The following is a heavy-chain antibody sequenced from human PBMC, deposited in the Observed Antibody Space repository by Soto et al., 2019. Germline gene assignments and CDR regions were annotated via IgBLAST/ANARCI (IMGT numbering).Heavy chain of an antibody. Sequence: QVQLQESGPGLVRPSETLSLTCTVSGDPMTNYYWNWLRQPPGKGLEWIGYIYYSGSTNYNPSLKSRVTISVDTSKNQFSLKLSSVTAADTAIYYCARLRPSGTSDYWGQGTLVTVSS. D-gene: IGHD1-26*01. CDR3: ARLRPSGTSDY. CDR1: GDPMTNYY. J-gene: IGHJ4*02. V-gene: IGHV4-59*08. CDR2: IYYSGST.